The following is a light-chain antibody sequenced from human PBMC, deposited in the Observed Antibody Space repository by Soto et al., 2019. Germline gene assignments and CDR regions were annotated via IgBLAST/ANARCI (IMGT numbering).Light chain of an antibody. CDR3: QQYNNWPPIT. V-gene: IGKV3-15*01. J-gene: IGKJ5*01. Sequence: EIMMTQSPVTLSVSPGERATLSCRASQSVSNNLAWYQQKPGQAPRLLIYYASTRATGIPARLSGSGSGTEFTLTISSLQSEDFALYYCQQYNNWPPITFGQGTRLEIK. CDR2: YAS. CDR1: QSVSNN.